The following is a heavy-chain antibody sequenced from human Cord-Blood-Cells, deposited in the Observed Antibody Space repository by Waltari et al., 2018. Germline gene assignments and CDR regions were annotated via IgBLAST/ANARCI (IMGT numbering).Heavy chain of an antibody. D-gene: IGHD3-10*01. CDR1: GGSISRSSYY. CDR2: IYYSGST. V-gene: IGHV4-39*01. J-gene: IGHJ5*02. Sequence: QLQLQESGPGLVKPSETLSLTCTVSGGSISRSSYYWGWLRQPPGKGLEWIGSIYYSGSTYYNPSLKSRVTISVDTSKNQFSLKLSSVTAADTAVYYCARQVWYGSGSYYNWFDPWGQGTLVTVSS. CDR3: ARQVWYGSGSYYNWFDP.